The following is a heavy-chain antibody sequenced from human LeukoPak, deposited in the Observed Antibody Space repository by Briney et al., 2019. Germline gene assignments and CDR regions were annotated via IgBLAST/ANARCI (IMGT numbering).Heavy chain of an antibody. CDR2: INPNSGGT. CDR3: ARAKDSSSGYNWFDP. D-gene: IGHD6-13*01. CDR1: GYTFTGYY. V-gene: IGHV1-2*02. J-gene: IGHJ5*02. Sequence: ASVKVSCKASGYTFTGYYMHWVRQAPGQGLEWMGWINPNSGGTNYAQKVQGRVTMTRDTSISTAYMELSRLRSDDTAVYYCARAKDSSSGYNWFDPWGQGTLVTVSS.